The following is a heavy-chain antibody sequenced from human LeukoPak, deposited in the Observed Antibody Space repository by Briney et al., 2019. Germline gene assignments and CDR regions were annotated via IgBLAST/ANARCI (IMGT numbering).Heavy chain of an antibody. CDR1: GGSISSYY. D-gene: IGHD3-22*01. J-gene: IGHJ4*02. V-gene: IGHV4-59*08. CDR2: IYYSGIT. Sequence: SETLSLTCTVSGGSISSYYWSWIRHPPGKGLEWIGFIYYSGITTYNPSLKSRVTISVDTSRNQFSLKMNSMTAADTALYYCAAGRMITEVNALDYWGQGTLVTVSS. CDR3: AAGRMITEVNALDY.